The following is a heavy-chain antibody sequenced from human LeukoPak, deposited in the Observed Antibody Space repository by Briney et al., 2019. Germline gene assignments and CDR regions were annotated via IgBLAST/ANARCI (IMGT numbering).Heavy chain of an antibody. CDR1: GGSTSSTSYY. V-gene: IGHV4-39*01. CDR3: VRSGGYCSSITCHVKYFDL. J-gene: IGHJ2*01. Sequence: PSETLSLTCTVSGGSTSSTSYYWGWIRQPPGKDLEWIRSIYSSGSTYYNPSLKSRVTISIDTSKNQFSLKLSSVTAADTAVYYCVRSGGYCSSITCHVKYFDLWGRGTLVTVSS. CDR2: IYSSGST. D-gene: IGHD2-2*01.